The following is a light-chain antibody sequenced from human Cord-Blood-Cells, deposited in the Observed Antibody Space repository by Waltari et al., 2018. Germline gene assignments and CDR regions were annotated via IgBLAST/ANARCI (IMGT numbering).Light chain of an antibody. V-gene: IGKV3-20*01. Sequence: EIVFTQSQGPLSLSPGEGHTLSCRASQSVSSSYLAWYQQKPGQAPRLLIYGASSRATGIPDRFSGSGSGTDFTLTISRLEPEDFAVYYCQQYGSSPRTFGQGTKVEIK. J-gene: IGKJ1*01. CDR3: QQYGSSPRT. CDR2: GAS. CDR1: QSVSSSY.